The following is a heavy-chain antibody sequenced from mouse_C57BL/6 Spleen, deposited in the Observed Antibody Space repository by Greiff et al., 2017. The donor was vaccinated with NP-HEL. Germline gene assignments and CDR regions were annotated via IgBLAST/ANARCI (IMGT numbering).Heavy chain of an antibody. D-gene: IGHD2-4*01. CDR2: INPNNGGT. CDR1: GYTFTDYN. Sequence: VQLQQSGPELVKPGASVKIPCKASGYTFTDYNMDWVKQSHGKSLEWIGDINPNNGGTIYNQKFKGKATLTVDKSSSTAYMELRSLTSEDTAVYYCARWGAPYDYDDEAWFAYWGQGTLVTVSA. CDR3: ARWGAPYDYDDEAWFAY. V-gene: IGHV1-18*01. J-gene: IGHJ3*01.